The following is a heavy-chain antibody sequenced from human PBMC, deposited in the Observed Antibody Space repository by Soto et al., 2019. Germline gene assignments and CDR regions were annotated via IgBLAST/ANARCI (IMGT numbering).Heavy chain of an antibody. CDR2: INPSGGST. CDR3: AGHRCVISGYYSYYFDV. CDR1: GYTFTSYY. D-gene: IGHD3-22*01. V-gene: IGHV1-46*01. J-gene: IGHJ4*02. Sequence: ASVKVSCKASGYTFTSYYMHWVRQAPGQGLEWMGIINPSGGSTSYAQKFQGRVTMTRGTSTSTVYMELSSLRSEDTAMYYCAGHRCVISGYYSYYFDVWGQGTRVTVFS.